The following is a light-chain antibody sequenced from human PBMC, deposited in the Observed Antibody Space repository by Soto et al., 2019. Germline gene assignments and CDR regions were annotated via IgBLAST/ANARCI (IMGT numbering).Light chain of an antibody. Sequence: QSVLTQPSSVSGAPGQRVTISCTGSSSNFGAGYDVHWYQQVPGTAPKLLIYGKSNRPSGVPDRFSGSKSGTSASLAITGLQAEDEADHYCQSYDSRLSGYVFGTGTKVTVL. CDR3: QSYDSRLSGYV. V-gene: IGLV1-40*01. J-gene: IGLJ1*01. CDR2: GKS. CDR1: SSNFGAGYD.